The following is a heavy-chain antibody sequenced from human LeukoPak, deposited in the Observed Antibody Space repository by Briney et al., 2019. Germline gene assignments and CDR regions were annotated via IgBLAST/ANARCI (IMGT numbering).Heavy chain of an antibody. CDR3: ARRLYCGGDCYPYDY. J-gene: IGHJ4*02. V-gene: IGHV1-18*01. CDR1: GYTFTSYG. D-gene: IGHD2-21*02. Sequence: ASVKVSCEASGYTFTSYGISWVRQAPGQGLEWMGWISAYNGNTNYAQKLQGRVTMTTDTSTSTAYMELRSLRSDDTAVYYCARRLYCGGDCYPYDYWGQGTLVTVSS. CDR2: ISAYNGNT.